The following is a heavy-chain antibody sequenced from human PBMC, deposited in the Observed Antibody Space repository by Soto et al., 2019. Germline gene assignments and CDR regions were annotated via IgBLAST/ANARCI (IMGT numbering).Heavy chain of an antibody. CDR3: TRDAVDYYDSSGYWPTWYYGMDV. V-gene: IGHV3-49*03. CDR1: GFTFGDYA. Sequence: LRLSCTASGFTFGDYAMSWFRQAPGKGLEWVGFIRSKAYGGTTEYAASVKGRFTISRDDSKSIAYLQMNSLKTEDTAVYYCTRDAVDYYDSSGYWPTWYYGMDVWGQGTTVTVSS. D-gene: IGHD3-22*01. J-gene: IGHJ6*02. CDR2: IRSKAYGGTT.